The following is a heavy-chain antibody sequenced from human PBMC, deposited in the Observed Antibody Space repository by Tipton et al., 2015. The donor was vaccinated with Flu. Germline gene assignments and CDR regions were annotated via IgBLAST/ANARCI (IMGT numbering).Heavy chain of an antibody. J-gene: IGHJ5*02. CDR1: GGSIISSDYY. D-gene: IGHD2-8*02. V-gene: IGHV4-39*07. CDR3: ARGASSGWFDP. Sequence: TLSLTCTVSGGSIISSDYYWGWIRQPPGKGLEWIGSIYLSGSTDYNPTLKSPVTILRDTSKNQFSLKLSAVTAADTAVYYCARGASSGWFDPWGQGTLVTVSS. CDR2: IYLSGST.